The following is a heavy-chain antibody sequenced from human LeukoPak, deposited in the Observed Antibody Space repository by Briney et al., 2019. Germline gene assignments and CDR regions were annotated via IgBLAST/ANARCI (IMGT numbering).Heavy chain of an antibody. CDR2: IYYSGST. Sequence: SETLSLTCSISGASITSGTYFWTWVRQPPGKGLEWIGYIYYSGSTNYNPSLKSRVTISVDTSKNQFSLKLSSVTAADTAVYYCARGYGIRSYYYYGMDVWGQGTTVTVSS. J-gene: IGHJ6*02. V-gene: IGHV4-61*01. D-gene: IGHD6-13*01. CDR1: GASITSGTYF. CDR3: ARGYGIRSYYYYGMDV.